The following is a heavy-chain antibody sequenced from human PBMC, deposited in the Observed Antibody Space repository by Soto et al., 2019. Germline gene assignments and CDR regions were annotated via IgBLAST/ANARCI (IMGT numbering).Heavy chain of an antibody. V-gene: IGHV1-69*12. CDR3: AREGFTFGPGAVGGAFDI. D-gene: IGHD2-2*01. CDR2: IIPIFGTI. CDR1: GGTFGSNA. Sequence: QVQLVQSGTEVKKPGSSVKVSCKASGGTFGSNAISWVRQAPGQGLEWMGGIIPIFGTINSAQRFQGRVTITAVECANIVYMELSSLTFEDTAIYYCAREGFTFGPGAVGGAFDIWGQGTMVTVSS. J-gene: IGHJ3*02.